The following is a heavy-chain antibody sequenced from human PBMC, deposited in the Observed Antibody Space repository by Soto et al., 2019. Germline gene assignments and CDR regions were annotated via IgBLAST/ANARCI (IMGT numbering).Heavy chain of an antibody. CDR3: ARAAVYCSSTSCYEGELGYFDY. J-gene: IGHJ4*02. CDR2: INPSGGST. V-gene: IGHV1-46*01. CDR1: GYTFTSYY. D-gene: IGHD2-2*01. Sequence: VASVKVSCKASGYTFTSYYMHWVRQAPGQGLEWMGIINPSGGSTSYAQKFQGRVTMTRGTSTSTVYMEPSSLRSEDTAVYYCARAAVYCSSTSCYEGELGYFDYWGQGTLVTVSS.